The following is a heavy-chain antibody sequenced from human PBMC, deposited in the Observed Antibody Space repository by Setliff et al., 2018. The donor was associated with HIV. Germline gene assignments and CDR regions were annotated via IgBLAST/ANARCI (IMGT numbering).Heavy chain of an antibody. J-gene: IGHJ4*02. Sequence: PGGSLRLSCAASGFSFSNDVMHWVRQAPGKGLEWVAVISEDASTIFYVDSVKGRFTISRDNSENTLYLQMTSLRAEDTAVYYCTKEASAYDDFWGQGTLVTVSS. D-gene: IGHD5-12*01. CDR1: GFSFSNDV. CDR2: ISEDASTI. V-gene: IGHV3-30*18. CDR3: TKEASAYDDF.